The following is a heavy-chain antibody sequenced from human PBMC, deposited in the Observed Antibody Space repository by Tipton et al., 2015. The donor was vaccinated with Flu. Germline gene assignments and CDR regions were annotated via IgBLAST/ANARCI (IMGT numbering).Heavy chain of an antibody. CDR3: ARVSPRRITAIVVTMLPEGYFDY. D-gene: IGHD3-22*01. CDR1: GYSIRSDYY. CDR2: IHDNGNT. J-gene: IGHJ4*02. V-gene: IGHV4-38-2*01. Sequence: TLSLTCAVSGYSIRSDYYWGWTRQPPGKGREWIGNIHDNGNTAYNPSLKSRVTMSVDTSMNQFSLKVTSVTAADTAVYYCARVSPRRITAIVVTMLPEGYFDYWGQGSLVSVSS.